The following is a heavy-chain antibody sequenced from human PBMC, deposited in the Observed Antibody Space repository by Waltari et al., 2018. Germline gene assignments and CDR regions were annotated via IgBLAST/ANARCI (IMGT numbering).Heavy chain of an antibody. D-gene: IGHD5-12*01. CDR3: VKYSGFDYFFDY. J-gene: IGHJ4*02. CDR2: ISTDGSNK. CDR1: GFIFGNCN. V-gene: IGHV3-30*18. Sequence: QFQLVESGGGVVQPGRSLRLSCAASGFIFGNCNMHWVRQTPGQGLQWVAAISTDGSNKDDQDSVKSRFTVSRDNSNNTLYLQINSLRADDTGIYFCVKYSGFDYFFDYWGQGTLVTVSS.